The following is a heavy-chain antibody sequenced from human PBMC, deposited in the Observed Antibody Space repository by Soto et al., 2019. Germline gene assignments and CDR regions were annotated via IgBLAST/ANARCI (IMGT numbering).Heavy chain of an antibody. V-gene: IGHV1-8*01. CDR3: ARTRFGAVAGT. Sequence: QVQLVQSGAEVKKPGASVKGSCKTSGYTFTSYDIHWVRQATGQGPEWMGWMNPNSGNTVYAQKFQGRITMTRNTSMSTAYMELSSLRPEDTAVYYCARTRFGAVAGTWGQGTLVTVSS. CDR2: MNPNSGNT. CDR1: GYTFTSYD. J-gene: IGHJ5*02. D-gene: IGHD6-19*01.